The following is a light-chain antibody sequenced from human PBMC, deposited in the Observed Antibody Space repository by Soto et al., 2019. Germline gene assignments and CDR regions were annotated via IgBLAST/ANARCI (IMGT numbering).Light chain of an antibody. J-gene: IGLJ2*01. CDR1: NSNIGAGSG. CDR2: ANT. V-gene: IGLV1-40*01. Sequence: QSVLTQPPSVTGAPGQRVTISCTGNNSNIGAGSGVNWYQQFPDKAPKLLIYANTHRPSGLPDRFSGSTSATSASLAITRLQTQDEADYYCQSFDSSHTGLIFGGGPKLTVL. CDR3: QSFDSSHTGLI.